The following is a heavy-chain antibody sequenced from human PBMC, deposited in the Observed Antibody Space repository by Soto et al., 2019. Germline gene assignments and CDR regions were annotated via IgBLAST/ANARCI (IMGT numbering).Heavy chain of an antibody. D-gene: IGHD3-16*01. Sequence: NPSETLSLTCTVSGGSISSYYWSWIRQPPGKGLEWIGYIYYSGSTNYNPSLKSRVTISVDTSKNQFSLKLSSVTAADTAVYYCARGGTTIYYYYGMDVWGQGTTVTVS. CDR2: IYYSGST. CDR1: GGSISSYY. V-gene: IGHV4-59*01. J-gene: IGHJ6*02. CDR3: ARGGTTIYYYYGMDV.